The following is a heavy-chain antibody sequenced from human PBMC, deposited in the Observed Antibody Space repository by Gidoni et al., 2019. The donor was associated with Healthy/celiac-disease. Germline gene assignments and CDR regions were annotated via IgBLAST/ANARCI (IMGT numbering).Heavy chain of an antibody. CDR3: ASLLSKGWGWFDP. V-gene: IGHV1-69*04. J-gene: IGHJ5*02. CDR1: GGTFSSYA. D-gene: IGHD3-16*01. CDR2: IIPILGIA. Sequence: VQLVQSGAEVKKPGSSVKVSCKASGGTFSSYAISWVRQAPGQGLEWMGRIIPILGIANYAQKFQGRVTITADKSTSTAYMELSSLRSEDTAVYYCASLLSKGWGWFDPWGQGTLVTVSS.